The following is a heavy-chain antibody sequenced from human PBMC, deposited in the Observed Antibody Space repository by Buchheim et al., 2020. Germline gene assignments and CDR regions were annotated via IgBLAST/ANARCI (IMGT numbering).Heavy chain of an antibody. CDR1: GGSFSGYY. V-gene: IGHV4-34*01. CDR2: INHSGSN. CDR3: ARNSRITIFGVVKNWFDP. D-gene: IGHD3-3*01. J-gene: IGHJ5*02. Sequence: QVQLQQWGAGLLKPSETLSLTCAVYGGSFSGYYWSWIRQPPGKGLEWIGEINHSGSNNYNPSLKSRVTISVDTSKNQFSLKLSSVTAADTAVYYCARNSRITIFGVVKNWFDPWGQGTL.